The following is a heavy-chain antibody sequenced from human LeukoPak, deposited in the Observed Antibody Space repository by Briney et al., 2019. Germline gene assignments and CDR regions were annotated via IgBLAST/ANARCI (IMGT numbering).Heavy chain of an antibody. D-gene: IGHD5-24*01. CDR1: GFTFSSYS. Sequence: GGSLRLSCAASGFTFSSYSMNWVRQAPGKELEWVAFISSSSAYISYADSVKGRFTISRDNAKNSLYLQMNNLRAEDTAVYYCAKKMDDAFDIWGQGTLVTVSS. CDR2: ISSSSAYI. J-gene: IGHJ3*02. V-gene: IGHV3-21*01. CDR3: AKKMDDAFDI.